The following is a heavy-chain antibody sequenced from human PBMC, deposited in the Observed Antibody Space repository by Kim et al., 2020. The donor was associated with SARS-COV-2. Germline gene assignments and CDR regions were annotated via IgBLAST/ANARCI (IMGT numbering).Heavy chain of an antibody. CDR1: GGSISSGSYY. J-gene: IGHJ6*02. Sequence: SETLSLTCTVSGGSISSGSYYWSWIRQPAGKGLEWIGRIYTSGSTNYNPSLKSRVTISVDTSKNQFSLKLSSVTAADTAVYYCARGIAVAGAGYYYYGMDVWGQGTTVTVP. V-gene: IGHV4-61*02. D-gene: IGHD6-19*01. CDR2: IYTSGST. CDR3: ARGIAVAGAGYYYYGMDV.